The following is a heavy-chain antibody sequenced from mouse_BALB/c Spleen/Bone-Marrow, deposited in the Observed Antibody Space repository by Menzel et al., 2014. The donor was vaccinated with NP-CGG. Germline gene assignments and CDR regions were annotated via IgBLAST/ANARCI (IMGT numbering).Heavy chain of an antibody. Sequence: XQQSGPELVRPGVSVKISCKGSGYTFTDYAMHWVKQSHTKSLEWIGVISTYSGNTNYNQKFKGKATMTVDKSSSTTYVQLARLTSEHSAIYFCAGGFHGYYSLEYWGQGTPVTISS. V-gene: IGHV1-67*01. CDR3: AGGFHGYYSLEY. CDR2: ISTYSGNT. J-gene: IGHJ4*01. CDR1: GYTFTDYA.